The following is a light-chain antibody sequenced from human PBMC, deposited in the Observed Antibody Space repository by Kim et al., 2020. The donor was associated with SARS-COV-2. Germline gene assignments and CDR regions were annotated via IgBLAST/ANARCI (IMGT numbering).Light chain of an antibody. J-gene: IGLJ3*02. CDR1: SSDIAGSNY. CDR2: DVS. V-gene: IGLV2-14*03. Sequence: GPSITISCTGTSSDIAGSNYVSWYQQHPGKAPKLIIYDVSKRPSGVSNRFSGSKSGNTASLTISGLQAEDEADYYCSSQTSSNTCVFGGGTQLTVL. CDR3: SSQTSSNTCV.